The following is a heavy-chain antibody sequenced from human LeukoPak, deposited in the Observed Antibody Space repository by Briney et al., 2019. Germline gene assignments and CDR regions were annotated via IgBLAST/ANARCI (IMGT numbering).Heavy chain of an antibody. CDR1: GGSISSSHW. V-gene: IGHV4-4*02. D-gene: IGHD6-13*01. Sequence: PSETLSLTCTVSGGSISSSHWWSWVRQSPGKGLEWIGESHHSGTAKYSPSLKSRVSISVDKSKNQFSLTLNSETAADTAVYYCARRRRIEAAGSRGDAFDIWGQGTMVTVSS. J-gene: IGHJ3*02. CDR3: ARRRRIEAAGSRGDAFDI. CDR2: SHHSGTA.